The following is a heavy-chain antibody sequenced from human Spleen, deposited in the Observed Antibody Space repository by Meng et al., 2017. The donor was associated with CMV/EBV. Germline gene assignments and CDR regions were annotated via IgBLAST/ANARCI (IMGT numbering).Heavy chain of an antibody. CDR2: ISWNSGFI. CDR3: VRDRDYGDYLGADF. D-gene: IGHD4-17*01. Sequence: SLKISCAASGFTFEDHAMHWVRQTPGKGLEWVSGISWNSGFIGYAVSVKGRFTISRDNAKNSLYLHMSSLRAEDTALYYCVRDRDYGDYLGADFWGQGTLVTVSS. CDR1: GFTFEDHA. V-gene: IGHV3-9*01. J-gene: IGHJ4*02.